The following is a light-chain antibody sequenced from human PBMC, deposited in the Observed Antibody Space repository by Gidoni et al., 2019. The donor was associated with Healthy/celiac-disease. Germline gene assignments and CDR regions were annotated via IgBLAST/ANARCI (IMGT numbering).Light chain of an antibody. CDR2: GAS. V-gene: IGKV3-15*01. Sequence: EIVMTQSPDTLSVSPGERATLSCRASQSVSSNLAWYQQKPVQAPRLLIYGASTRATGIPAMFSGSGSVTEFTLTISSLQSEDFAVYYCQQYKNWPPLYTFGQGTKLEIK. J-gene: IGKJ2*01. CDR1: QSVSSN. CDR3: QQYKNWPPLYT.